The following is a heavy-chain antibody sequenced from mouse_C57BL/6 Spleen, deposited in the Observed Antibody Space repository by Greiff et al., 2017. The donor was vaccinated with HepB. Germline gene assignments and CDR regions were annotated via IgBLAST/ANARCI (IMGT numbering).Heavy chain of an antibody. CDR3: ARHYSNSAWCAY. CDR1: GFTFSDYG. CDR2: ISNLAYSI. Sequence: EVMLVESGGGLVQPGGSLKLSCAASGFTFSDYGMAWVRQAPRKGPEWVAFISNLAYSIYYADTVTGRFTISRENAKNTLYLEMSSLRSEDTAMYYCARHYSNSAWCAYWGQGTLVTVSA. J-gene: IGHJ3*01. D-gene: IGHD2-5*01. V-gene: IGHV5-15*04.